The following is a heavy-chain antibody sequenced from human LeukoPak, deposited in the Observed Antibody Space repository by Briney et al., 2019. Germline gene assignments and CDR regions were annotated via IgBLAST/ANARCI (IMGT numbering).Heavy chain of an antibody. V-gene: IGHV4-30-4*08. Sequence: SETLSLTCTVSGGSISSGDYYWSWIRQPPGKGLEWIGYIYYSGSTYYNPSLKSRVTISVDTSKNQFSLKLSSVTAADTAVYYCARSKDYDFWPYAFDIWGQGTLVTVSS. J-gene: IGHJ4*02. CDR1: GGSISSGDYY. CDR3: ARSKDYDFWPYAFDI. D-gene: IGHD3-3*01. CDR2: IYYSGST.